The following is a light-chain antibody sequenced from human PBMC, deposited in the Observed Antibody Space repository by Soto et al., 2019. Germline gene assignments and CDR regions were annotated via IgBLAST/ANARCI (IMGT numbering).Light chain of an antibody. V-gene: IGLV1-40*01. Sequence: QSVLTQPPSVSGAPGQRVTISCTGSSSNIGAGYDVHWYQQLPGTAPKLLISDNNSRPSGVPDRFSGSNSGTSASLAITGLQAEDEADYFCSSDAGHYNYVFGTGTKLTVL. CDR3: SSDAGHYNYV. J-gene: IGLJ1*01. CDR1: SSNIGAGYD. CDR2: DNN.